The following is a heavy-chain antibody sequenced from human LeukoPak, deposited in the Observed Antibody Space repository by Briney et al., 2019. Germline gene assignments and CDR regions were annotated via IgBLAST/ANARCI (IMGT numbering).Heavy chain of an antibody. D-gene: IGHD3-22*01. Sequence: GSLRLSCAASGFTFSSYAMTWVRQTPGKGLEWIGEMNPSGSTNYNPSLKSRVTISVDTSKNQFSLNLSSVTAADTAVYYCARGRQDVTMMVVVMTGVSYYLDVWGKGTTVTVS. J-gene: IGHJ6*03. CDR1: GFTFSSYA. CDR2: MNPSGST. V-gene: IGHV4-34*01. CDR3: ARGRQDVTMMVVVMTGVSYYLDV.